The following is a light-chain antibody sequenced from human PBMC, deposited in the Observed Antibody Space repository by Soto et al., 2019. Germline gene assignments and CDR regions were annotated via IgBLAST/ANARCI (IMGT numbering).Light chain of an antibody. CDR3: SSFTTSSTYV. J-gene: IGLJ1*01. CDR1: TSDVGGYDY. Sequence: QSVLTQPASVSGSPGQSITISCTGTTSDVGGYDYVSWYQQHPGKAPKLLIFEVRNRPSGVSSRFSGSRSANSASLTISGLQAEDEADYYCSSFTTSSTYVFGTGTKLTGL. V-gene: IGLV2-14*01. CDR2: EVR.